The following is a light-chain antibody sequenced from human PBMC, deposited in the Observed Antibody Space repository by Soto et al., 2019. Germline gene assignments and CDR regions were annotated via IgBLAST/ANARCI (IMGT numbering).Light chain of an antibody. V-gene: IGKV1-5*01. Sequence: DIQMTQSPSTLSASVGDTVTITCRASQTISVSLAWYQQKPGKAPNLLIYDASTLQGGVPSRFGGSGSGTEFTLTVTSLQPEDFATYFCQQYDKYLTFGHGTKVDIK. CDR3: QQYDKYLT. CDR2: DAS. J-gene: IGKJ1*01. CDR1: QTISVS.